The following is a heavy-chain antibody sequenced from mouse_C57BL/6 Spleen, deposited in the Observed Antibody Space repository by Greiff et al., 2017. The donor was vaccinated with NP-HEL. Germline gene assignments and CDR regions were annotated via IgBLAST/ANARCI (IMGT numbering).Heavy chain of an antibody. Sequence: EVMLVESEGGLVQPGSSMKLSCTASGFTFSDYYMAWVRQVPEKGLEWVANINYDGSSTYYLDSLKSRFIISRDNAKNILYLQMSSLKSEDTATYYCARANWDAMDYWGQGTSVTVSS. V-gene: IGHV5-16*01. CDR3: ARANWDAMDY. J-gene: IGHJ4*01. CDR1: GFTFSDYY. CDR2: INYDGSST. D-gene: IGHD4-1*02.